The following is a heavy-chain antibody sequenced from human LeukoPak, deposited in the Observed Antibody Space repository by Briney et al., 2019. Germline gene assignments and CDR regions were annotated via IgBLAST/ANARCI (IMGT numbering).Heavy chain of an antibody. D-gene: IGHD1-26*01. Sequence: ASVTVSCKASGYTFTSHALHWVRQAPGQRLEGMGWINAGIGNTKYSQKLQDRVTITTDTSATTAYMELSSLRSEDTAVYFCARHRGGSYEKRSGPFDYWGQGTLVTVSS. CDR2: INAGIGNT. J-gene: IGHJ4*02. V-gene: IGHV1-3*01. CDR1: GYTFTSHA. CDR3: ARHRGGSYEKRSGPFDY.